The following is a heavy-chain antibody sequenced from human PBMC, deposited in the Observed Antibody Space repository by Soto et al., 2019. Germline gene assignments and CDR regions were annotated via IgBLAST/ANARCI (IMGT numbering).Heavy chain of an antibody. D-gene: IGHD2-2*02. CDR2: IKQDGGEK. J-gene: IGHJ4*02. CDR3: AKGTIVVVPAAIPPDY. CDR1: GFTFSNYW. Sequence: GGSLRLSCAASGFTFSNYWMTWVRQAPGKGLEWVANIKQDGGEKFYVDSVKGRFTISRDNSKNTLYLQMNSLRAEDTAVYYCAKGTIVVVPAAIPPDYWGQGTLVTSPQ. V-gene: IGHV3-7*03.